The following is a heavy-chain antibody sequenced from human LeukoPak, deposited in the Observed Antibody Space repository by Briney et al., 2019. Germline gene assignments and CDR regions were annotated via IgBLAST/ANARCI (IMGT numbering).Heavy chain of an antibody. CDR1: GFSFTRYG. D-gene: IGHD2-15*01. Sequence: ASVKVSCMASGFSFTRYGYAWVRQAPGQGLEWMGWSNANTGKTNYAQKFQGRVSVTTDTSTSTAYMELRSLRSDDTAVYYCARGWVLSATGFDPWGQGTLVTVSS. V-gene: IGHV1-18*01. J-gene: IGHJ5*02. CDR3: ARGWVLSATGFDP. CDR2: SNANTGKT.